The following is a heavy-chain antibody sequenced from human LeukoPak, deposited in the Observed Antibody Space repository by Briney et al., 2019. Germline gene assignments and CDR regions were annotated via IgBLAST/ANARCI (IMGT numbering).Heavy chain of an antibody. CDR3: ARGLMYYDSSGFGDY. CDR2: IYSGGST. D-gene: IGHD3-22*01. J-gene: IGHJ4*02. V-gene: IGHV3-53*01. CDR1: GFTVSSNY. Sequence: GGSLRLSCAASGFTVSSNYMSWVRQAPGKGLEWVSVIYSGGSTYYADSVKGRFTISRGNSKNTLYLQMNSLRVEDTAVYYCARGLMYYDSSGFGDYWGQGTLVTVSS.